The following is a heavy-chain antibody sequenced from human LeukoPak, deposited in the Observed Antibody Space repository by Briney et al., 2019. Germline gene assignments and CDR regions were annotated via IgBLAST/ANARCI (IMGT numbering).Heavy chain of an antibody. Sequence: GGSLRLSCAASGFTFSSYSMSWVRQGPGRGLEWVSSISSSSISMLYADSVKGRFTISRDNAKNSLYLQLDSLRAEDTAVYYCARSESGRSFDYWGEGSLVTVSS. CDR1: GFTFSSYS. D-gene: IGHD3-10*01. V-gene: IGHV3-21*01. J-gene: IGHJ4*02. CDR2: ISSSSISM. CDR3: ARSESGRSFDY.